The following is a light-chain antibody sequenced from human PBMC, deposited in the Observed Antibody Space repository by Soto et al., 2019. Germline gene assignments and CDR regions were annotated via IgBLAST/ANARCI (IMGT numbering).Light chain of an antibody. V-gene: IGLV2-14*01. CDR1: SSDVGGYNY. CDR3: CSYTSSSTWV. CDR2: EVS. Sequence: QSALTQPASVSGSPGQSITISCTGTSSDVGGYNYVSWYQQHPGKAPKLMIYEVSNRPSGVSIRFSGSKSGNTASLTISGLQAEDEADYYCCSYTSSSTWVFGGGTQLTVL. J-gene: IGLJ3*02.